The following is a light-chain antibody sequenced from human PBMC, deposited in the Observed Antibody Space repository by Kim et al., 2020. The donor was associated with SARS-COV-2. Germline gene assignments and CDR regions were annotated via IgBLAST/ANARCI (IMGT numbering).Light chain of an antibody. CDR2: AAS. Sequence: DIQMTQSPSSVSASVGDRVTITCRASQDISRWLAWYQQKPGKAPNLLIYAASLLQSGVPSRFRGSGSGTDFTLTISSPQPEDFATYYCQQANSFPLTFGGGTKVDIK. CDR3: QQANSFPLT. J-gene: IGKJ4*01. V-gene: IGKV1-12*01. CDR1: QDISRW.